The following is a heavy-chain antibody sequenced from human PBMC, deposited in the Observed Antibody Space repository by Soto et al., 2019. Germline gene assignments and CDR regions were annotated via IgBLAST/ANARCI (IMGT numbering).Heavy chain of an antibody. D-gene: IGHD3-10*01. CDR3: ARGYSSSGALDF. Sequence: QVQLVQSGAEVKVPGASVKVSCKTSGYIFTDYYLHWLRQAPGQGLEWMGWINPSSGSAHSAQKFQGWVTMTRDRSMCTASMELTRLTSDDSAVYYCARGYSSSGALDFWGQGTLVTVSS. J-gene: IGHJ4*02. CDR2: INPSSGSA. CDR1: GYIFTDYY. V-gene: IGHV1-2*04.